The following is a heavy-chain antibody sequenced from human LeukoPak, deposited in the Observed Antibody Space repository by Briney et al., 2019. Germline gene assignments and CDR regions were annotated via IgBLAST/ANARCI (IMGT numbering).Heavy chain of an antibody. Sequence: PGGSLRLSCAASGFTFSSYEMNWVRQAPGKGLEWVSYISSSGSTIYYADSVKGRFTISRDNAKNSLYLQMNSLRAEDTAVYYCARDSSFILTGYIAYWGQRNLGTASS. CDR2: ISSSGSTI. J-gene: IGHJ4*02. CDR1: GFTFSSYE. D-gene: IGHD3-9*01. V-gene: IGHV3-48*03. CDR3: ARDSSFILTGYIAY.